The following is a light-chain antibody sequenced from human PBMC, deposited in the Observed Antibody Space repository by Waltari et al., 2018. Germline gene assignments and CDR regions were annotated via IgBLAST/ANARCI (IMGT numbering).Light chain of an antibody. CDR2: AAS. CDR1: QSSSDY. V-gene: IGKV1-39*01. J-gene: IGKJ5*01. Sequence: DIQMTQSPSSLSASLGARVTITCRASQSSSDYLNWYQQKPGKAPKLLIYAASTLQSGVPSRCSGSGSATDFALTISSLQPEDFATYYCQQSYSFGQGTRLEIK. CDR3: QQSYS.